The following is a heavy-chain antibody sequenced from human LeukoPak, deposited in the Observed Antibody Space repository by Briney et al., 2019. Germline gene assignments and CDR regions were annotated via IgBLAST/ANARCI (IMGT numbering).Heavy chain of an antibody. V-gene: IGHV1-2*02. CDR2: INPNSGGT. CDR1: GYTFTGYY. J-gene: IGHJ4*02. CDR3: ARGGWDYYDSSGYSY. Sequence: GASVKVSCKASGYTFTGYYMHWVRQAPGQGLEWMGWINPNSGGTNYAQKFQGRVTMTRDTSISTAYIELSRLRSDDTAVYYCARGGWDYYDSSGYSYWGQGTLVTVSS. D-gene: IGHD3-22*01.